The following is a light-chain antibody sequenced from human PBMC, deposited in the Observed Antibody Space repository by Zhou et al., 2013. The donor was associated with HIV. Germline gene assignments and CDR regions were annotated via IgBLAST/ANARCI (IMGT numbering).Light chain of an antibody. V-gene: IGKV3D-7*01. CDR1: QSVSSSY. CDR3: QQYNRWPPLT. J-gene: IGKJ4*01. Sequence: PGERVTLSCRASQSVSSSYLTWYQQKPGQAPRLLIYGASTRATSIPARFSGSGSGTDFTLTISSLQPEDFAVYYCQQYNRWPPLTFGGGTQVEIK. CDR2: GAS.